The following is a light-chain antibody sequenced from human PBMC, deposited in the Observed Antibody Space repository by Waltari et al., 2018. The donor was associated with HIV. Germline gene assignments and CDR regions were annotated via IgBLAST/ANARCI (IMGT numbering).Light chain of an antibody. Sequence: SYVLTQRPSVSAAPGQTARITCRGDNMGSQTEHWYQQKPGQAPLLVVFDDGDRPSGIPERFSGSNSGNTATLTIGRVEAGDEADYYCQLWDTTSDHPVFGGGTKLTVL. CDR1: NMGSQT. V-gene: IGLV3-21*02. CDR3: QLWDTTSDHPV. CDR2: DDG. J-gene: IGLJ3*02.